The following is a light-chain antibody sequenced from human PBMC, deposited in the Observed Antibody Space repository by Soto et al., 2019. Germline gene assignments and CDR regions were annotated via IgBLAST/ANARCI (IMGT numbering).Light chain of an antibody. CDR3: MQGSYWPRT. V-gene: IGKV2-30*01. CDR1: QSLVNSDGNTY. J-gene: IGKJ1*01. CDR2: KVS. Sequence: EVVMTQSPLSLPVTLGQPASISCRSSQSLVNSDGNTYLNWFHQRPGQSPRRLIYKVSNRDSGVPDRFSGSGSGTDFTLRIRRVEAEDVGVYYCMQGSYWPRTFGQGTRVEIK.